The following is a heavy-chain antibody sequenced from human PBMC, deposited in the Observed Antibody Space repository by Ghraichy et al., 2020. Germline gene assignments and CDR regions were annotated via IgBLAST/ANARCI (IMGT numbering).Heavy chain of an antibody. J-gene: IGHJ5*02. CDR1: GFTFSSYW. D-gene: IGHD5-12*01. V-gene: IGHV3-7*03. Sequence: GGSLRLSCAASGFTFSSYWMSWVRQAPGKGLEWVANIKQDGSEKYYVDSVKGRFTISRDNAKNSLYLQMKSLRAEDSAVYYCARDCPARGYSGYDSWFDPWGQGTLVTVSS. CDR3: ARDCPARGYSGYDSWFDP. CDR2: IKQDGSEK.